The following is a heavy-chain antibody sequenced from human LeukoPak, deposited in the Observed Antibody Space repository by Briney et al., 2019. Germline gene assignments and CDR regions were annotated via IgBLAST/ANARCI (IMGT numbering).Heavy chain of an antibody. CDR1: GYTFTSHY. V-gene: IGHV1-46*01. Sequence: ASVKVSCKASGYTFTSHYIHWVRQAPGQGPEWMGIMNPSGGSTSYAQKFQGRVTMTRDTSTSTVYMELSSLRSEDTAVYYCAGAHSIAVAGGNFDYWGQGTLVTVSS. D-gene: IGHD6-19*01. CDR3: AGAHSIAVAGGNFDY. J-gene: IGHJ4*02. CDR2: MNPSGGST.